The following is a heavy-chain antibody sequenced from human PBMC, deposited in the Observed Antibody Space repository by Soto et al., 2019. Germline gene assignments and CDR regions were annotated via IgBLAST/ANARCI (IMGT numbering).Heavy chain of an antibody. CDR3: ALRYCSGDNCWWGWRDP. J-gene: IGHJ5*02. CDR2: ITPILGIS. V-gene: IGHV1-69*02. CDR1: GGTFTTYT. Sequence: QVQLVQSGAEVQKPGSSVKVSCKASGGTFTTYTMNWVRQAPGQGLEWMGRITPILGISNYAQRFKARVTITADKSTNTAYMELSSLRSEDTAVYYCALRYCSGDNCWWGWRDPWGQGTLVTVSS. D-gene: IGHD2-15*01.